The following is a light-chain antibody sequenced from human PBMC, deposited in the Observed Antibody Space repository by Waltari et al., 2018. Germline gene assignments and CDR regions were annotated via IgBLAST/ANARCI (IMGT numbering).Light chain of an antibody. J-gene: IGLJ2*01. CDR2: TNN. V-gene: IGLV1-44*01. CDR1: STNHGSNT. Sequence: QSVLTQPPSASGTPGQRATISCSGSSTNHGSNTVNCSQKLPGTAPKLRIYTNNQRPSGVPDRFSGSKSGTSASLAISGLQSEDEADYYCAAWDDNLSGYVVFGGGTKLTVL. CDR3: AAWDDNLSGYVV.